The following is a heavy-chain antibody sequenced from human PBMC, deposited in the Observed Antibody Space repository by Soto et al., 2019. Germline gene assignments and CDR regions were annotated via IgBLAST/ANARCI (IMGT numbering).Heavy chain of an antibody. CDR3: ARVKPGQLADY. D-gene: IGHD6-6*01. CDR1: GYTFTSYG. V-gene: IGHV1-2*04. Sequence: ASVKVSCKASGYTFTSYGISWVRQAPGQGLEWMGWINPNSGDTNYAQKFQGWVTMTRDTSISTAYMELSRLRSDDTAVYYCARVKPGQLADYWGQGTLVTVSS. J-gene: IGHJ4*02. CDR2: INPNSGDT.